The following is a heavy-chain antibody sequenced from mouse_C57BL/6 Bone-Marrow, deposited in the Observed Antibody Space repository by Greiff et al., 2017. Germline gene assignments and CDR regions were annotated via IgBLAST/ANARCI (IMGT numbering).Heavy chain of an antibody. Sequence: EVKLVESGGGLVQPGGSLSLSCAASGFTFTDYYMSWVRQPPGKALEWLGFIRNKANGYTTEYSASVKGRFTISSDNSQSILYLHMIALRAEDSATYYCARAPLPYYYGSSYEGWYFDVWGTGTTVTVAS. V-gene: IGHV7-3*01. D-gene: IGHD1-1*01. CDR3: ARAPLPYYYGSSYEGWYFDV. CDR1: GFTFTDYY. CDR2: IRNKANGYTT. J-gene: IGHJ1*03.